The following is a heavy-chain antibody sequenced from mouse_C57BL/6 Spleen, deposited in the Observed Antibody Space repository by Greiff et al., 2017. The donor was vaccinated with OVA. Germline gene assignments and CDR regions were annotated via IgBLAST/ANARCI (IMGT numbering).Heavy chain of an antibody. CDR1: GYTFTDYE. J-gene: IGHJ2*01. CDR2: IDPETGGT. CDR3: IKRGTAQAGYFDY. D-gene: IGHD3-2*02. V-gene: IGHV1-15*01. Sequence: VQLQQSGAELVRPGASVTLSCKASGYTFTDYEMHWVKQTPVHGLEWIGAIDPETGGTAYNQKFKGKAILTADKSSSTAYMELRSLTSEDSAVYYCIKRGTAQAGYFDYWGQGTTLTVSS.